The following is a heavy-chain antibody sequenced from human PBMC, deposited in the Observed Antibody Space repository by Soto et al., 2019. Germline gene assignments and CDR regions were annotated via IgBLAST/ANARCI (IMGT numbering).Heavy chain of an antibody. Sequence: GESLKICCMGSGYSFSTYWIVWVRQMPGKGLEWMGIIYPDDSDTRYSPAFEGQVTISADKSTRTAYMQWSSLKASDTAMYYCARRHYDSTGYMDVWGQGTTVTVSS. CDR2: IYPDDSDT. CDR3: ARRHYDSTGYMDV. V-gene: IGHV5-51*01. J-gene: IGHJ6*02. CDR1: GYSFSTYW. D-gene: IGHD3-22*01.